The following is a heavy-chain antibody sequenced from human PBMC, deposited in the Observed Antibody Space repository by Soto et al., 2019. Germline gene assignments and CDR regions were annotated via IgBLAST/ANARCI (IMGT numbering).Heavy chain of an antibody. V-gene: IGHV4-59*01. D-gene: IGHD1-26*01. CDR3: ASRSYQNWFNA. J-gene: IGHJ5*02. CDR2: IYYSGST. Sequence: SDTLSLTCTVSGGSISSYYWSWIRQPPGKGLEWIGYIYYSGSTNYNPSLKSRVTISVDTSKNQFSLKLSSVTAADTAVYWCASRSYQNWFNAWGQGTLVTVSS. CDR1: GGSISSYY.